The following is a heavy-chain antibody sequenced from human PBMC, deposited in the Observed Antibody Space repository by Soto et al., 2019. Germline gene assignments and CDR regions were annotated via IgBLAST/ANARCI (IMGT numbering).Heavy chain of an antibody. D-gene: IGHD2-2*01. J-gene: IGHJ4*02. CDR1: GFTFDDYA. CDR3: AKDNVVPAAPDSYGLTTTFDY. CDR2: ISWNSGSI. V-gene: IGHV3-9*01. Sequence: PGGSLRLSCAASGFTFDDYAMHWVRQAPGKGLERVSGISWNSGSIGYADSVKGRFTISRDNAKNSLYLQMNSLRAEDTALYYCAKDNVVPAAPDSYGLTTTFDYWGQGTQVTVSS.